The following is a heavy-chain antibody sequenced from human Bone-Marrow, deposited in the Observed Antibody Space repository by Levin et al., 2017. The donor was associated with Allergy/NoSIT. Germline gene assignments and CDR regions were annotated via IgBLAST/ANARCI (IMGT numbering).Heavy chain of an antibody. CDR1: GFTFSSYG. D-gene: IGHD3-10*01. V-gene: IGHV3-30*18. CDR2: ISYDGSNK. J-gene: IGHJ6*02. CDR3: AKEPDGSGSYYNNYYYYYGMDV. Sequence: TGGSLRLSCAASGFTFSSYGMHWVRQAPGKGLEWVAVISYDGSNKYYADSVKGRFTISRDNSKNTLYLQMNSLRAEDTAVYYCAKEPDGSGSYYNNYYYYYGMDVWGQGTTVTVSS.